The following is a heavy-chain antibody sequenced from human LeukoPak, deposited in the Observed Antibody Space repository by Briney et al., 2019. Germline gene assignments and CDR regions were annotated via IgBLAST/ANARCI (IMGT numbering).Heavy chain of an antibody. J-gene: IGHJ4*02. V-gene: IGHV3-48*04. CDR2: ISGSSGII. CDR1: GFTFNTYT. Sequence: PGGSPRLSCAASGFTFNTYTMNWVRQAPGKGLEWVSYISGSSGIIDYADSVKGRFTISRDNAKNSLYLQMNSLRAEDTAVYYCARGARLVDYWGQGTLVTVSS. D-gene: IGHD4-11*01. CDR3: ARGARLVDY.